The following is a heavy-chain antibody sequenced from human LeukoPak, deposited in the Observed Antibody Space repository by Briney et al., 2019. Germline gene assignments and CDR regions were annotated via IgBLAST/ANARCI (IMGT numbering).Heavy chain of an antibody. CDR1: GFSFSTYW. CDR2: IKQDGSEK. J-gene: IGHJ4*02. Sequence: LPGGSLRLSCAASGFSFSTYWMSWVRQAPGKGLEWVANIKQDGSEKYYVDSVKGRFTISRDNAKNSLYLQMNSLRAEDTAVYYCARDVVEQQLDLDYWGQGTLVTVSS. V-gene: IGHV3-7*01. D-gene: IGHD6-13*01. CDR3: ARDVVEQQLDLDY.